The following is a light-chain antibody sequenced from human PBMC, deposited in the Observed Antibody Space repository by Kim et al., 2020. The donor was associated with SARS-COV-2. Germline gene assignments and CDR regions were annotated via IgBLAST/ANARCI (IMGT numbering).Light chain of an antibody. J-gene: IGLJ3*02. CDR1: SGHTNYA. CDR3: QTWGTGLV. CDR2: LNSDGSH. V-gene: IGLV4-69*01. Sequence: QLVLTQSPSASASLGASVKLTCTLSSGHTNYAIAWHQQQPEKGPRYLMKLNSDGSHSKGDGIPDRFSGSSSGAERYLTISSLQSEDEADYYCQTWGTGLVFGGGTTVTV.